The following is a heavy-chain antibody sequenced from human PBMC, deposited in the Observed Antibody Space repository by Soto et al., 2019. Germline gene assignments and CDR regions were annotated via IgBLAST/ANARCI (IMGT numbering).Heavy chain of an antibody. CDR1: GYTFTNNY. J-gene: IGHJ4*02. D-gene: IGHD3-3*01. Sequence: QVQLVQSGAEVMKPGASVKISCKTSGYTFTNNYINWVRQAPGQGLEWVGLINPNGASTTYAQTYQGRVTMTMDTSTSTVYMELSSLRSNDTAVYYGARVYGLVQHDDFWSGYYDYWGQGTLVTVSS. V-gene: IGHV1-46*01. CDR2: INPNGAST. CDR3: ARVYGLVQHDDFWSGYYDY.